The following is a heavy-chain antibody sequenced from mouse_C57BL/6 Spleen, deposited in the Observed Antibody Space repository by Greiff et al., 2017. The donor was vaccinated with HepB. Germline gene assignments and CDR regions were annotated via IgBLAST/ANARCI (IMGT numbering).Heavy chain of an antibody. CDR1: GYTFTDYY. J-gene: IGHJ3*01. Sequence: VQLLQSGPELVKPGASVKISCTASGYTFTDYYRNWVKQSNGKSLEWIGDINPNNGGTSYNQKFKGKATLTVDKSSSTAYMELRSLTSEDSAVYYCARDYVAYWGQGTLVTVSA. D-gene: IGHD1-1*01. CDR2: INPNNGGT. V-gene: IGHV1-26*01. CDR3: ARDYVAY.